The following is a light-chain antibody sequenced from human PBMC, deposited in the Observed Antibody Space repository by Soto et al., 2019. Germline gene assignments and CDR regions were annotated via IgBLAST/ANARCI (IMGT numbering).Light chain of an antibody. CDR1: QSVSSSY. V-gene: IGKV3-20*01. Sequence: LTLSLGTLSSSKGERGTLSCRASQSVSSSYLAWYQQKLGQAPKLLIYGASIRATGIQDRFSGSGSGTDFTLTISSLQPEDFAVYYCQQCDNSLWTFGQGTMV. CDR3: QQCDNSLWT. CDR2: GAS. J-gene: IGKJ1*01.